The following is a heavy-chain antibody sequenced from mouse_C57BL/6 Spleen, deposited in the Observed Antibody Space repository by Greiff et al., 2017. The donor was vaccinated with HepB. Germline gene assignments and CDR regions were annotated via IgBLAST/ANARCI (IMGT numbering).Heavy chain of an antibody. J-gene: IGHJ1*03. CDR2: ISDGGSYT. D-gene: IGHD1-1*01. CDR1: GFTFSSYA. CDR3: ARGDYGSSPFYWYFDV. V-gene: IGHV5-4*03. Sequence: EVKLVESGGGLVKPGGSLKLSCAASGFTFSSYAMSWVRQTPEKRLEWVATISDGGSYTYYPDNVKGRFTISRDNAKNNLYLQMSHLKSEDTAMYYCARGDYGSSPFYWYFDVWGTGTTVTVSS.